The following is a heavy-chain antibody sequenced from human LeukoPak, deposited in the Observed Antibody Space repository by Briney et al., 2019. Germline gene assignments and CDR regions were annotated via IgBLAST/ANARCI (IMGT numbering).Heavy chain of an antibody. J-gene: IGHJ3*02. CDR1: GFTFSSYG. CDR3: AKDRLIQLWLTGIRTDAFDI. D-gene: IGHD5-18*01. V-gene: IGHV3-23*01. CDR2: ISGSGGST. Sequence: GGTLRLSCAASGFTFSSYGMSWVRQAPGKGLEWVSAISGSGGSTYYADSVKGRFTISRDNSKNTLYLQMNSLRAEDTAVYYCAKDRLIQLWLTGIRTDAFDIWGQGTMVTVSS.